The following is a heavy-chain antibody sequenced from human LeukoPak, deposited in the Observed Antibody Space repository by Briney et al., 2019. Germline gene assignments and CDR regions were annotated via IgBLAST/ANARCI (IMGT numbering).Heavy chain of an antibody. J-gene: IGHJ4*02. CDR2: ISWNSGSI. V-gene: IGHV3-9*01. D-gene: IGHD3-10*01. CDR1: GFTFDDYA. CDR3: AKDYYGSGSYFDY. Sequence: PGGSLRLSCAASGFTFDDYAMHWVRLAPGKGLEWVSGISWNSGSIGYADSVKGRFTISRDNAKNSLYLQMNSLRAEDTALYYCAKDYYGSGSYFDYWGQGTLVTVSS.